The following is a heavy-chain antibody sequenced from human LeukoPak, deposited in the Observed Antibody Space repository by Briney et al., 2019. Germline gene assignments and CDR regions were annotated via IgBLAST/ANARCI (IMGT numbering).Heavy chain of an antibody. CDR1: GFTFSSYW. Sequence: PGGSLRLSCAASGFTFSSYWMSWVRQAPGKGLEWVANIEQDASETYYLDSVKGRFTISRDNAKNSLYLQMNSLRAEDTAVYYCARGSGPVYYYDSSGYVPFDYWGQGTLVTVSS. CDR3: ARGSGPVYYYDSSGYVPFDY. D-gene: IGHD3-22*01. CDR2: IEQDASET. J-gene: IGHJ4*02. V-gene: IGHV3-7*01.